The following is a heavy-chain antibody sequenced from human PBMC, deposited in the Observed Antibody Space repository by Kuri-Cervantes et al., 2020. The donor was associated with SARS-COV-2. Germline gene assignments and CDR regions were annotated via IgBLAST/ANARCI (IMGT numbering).Heavy chain of an antibody. D-gene: IGHD1-1*01. Sequence: SQTLSLTCAVYGGSFSVYYWSWIRQPPGKGLEWIGEINHSGSTNYNPSLKSRVTISVDTSKNQFSLKLSSVTAADTAVYYCASVPNGYYYYGMDVWGQGTTVTVSS. CDR3: ASVPNGYYYYGMDV. V-gene: IGHV4-34*01. CDR2: INHSGST. J-gene: IGHJ6*02. CDR1: GGSFSVYY.